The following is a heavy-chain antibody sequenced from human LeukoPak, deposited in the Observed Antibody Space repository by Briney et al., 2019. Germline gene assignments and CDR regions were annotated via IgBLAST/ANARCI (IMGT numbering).Heavy chain of an antibody. V-gene: IGHV3-23*01. CDR1: GFTFSSYG. CDR2: ISGSGGST. CDR3: AKDGGEYYDILTGYYPRLYYMDV. D-gene: IGHD3-9*01. Sequence: GGSLRLSRAASGFTFSSYGMSWVRQAPGKGLEWVSAISGSGGSTYYADSVKGRFTISRDNSKNTLYLQMNSLRAEDTAVYYCAKDGGEYYDILTGYYPRLYYMDVWGKGTTVTISS. J-gene: IGHJ6*03.